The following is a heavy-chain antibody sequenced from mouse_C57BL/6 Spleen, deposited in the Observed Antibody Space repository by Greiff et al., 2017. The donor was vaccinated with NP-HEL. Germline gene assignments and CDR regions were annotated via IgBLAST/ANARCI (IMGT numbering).Heavy chain of an antibody. Sequence: VQLQQPGAELVRPGSSVKLSCKASGYTFTSYWMHWVKQRPIQGLEWIGNIDPSDSETHYNQKFKDKATLTVDKSYSTAYMQLSSLTSESSAVYYCARDDYDDGGFDYWGQGTTLTVSS. CDR3: ARDDYDDGGFDY. D-gene: IGHD2-4*01. CDR1: GYTFTSYW. V-gene: IGHV1-52*01. J-gene: IGHJ2*01. CDR2: IDPSDSET.